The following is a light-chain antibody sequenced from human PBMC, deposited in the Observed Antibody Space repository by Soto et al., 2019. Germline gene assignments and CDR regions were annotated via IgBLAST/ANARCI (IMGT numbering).Light chain of an antibody. Sequence: QSALTQPASVSGSPGQSSTISCTGTSSDVGGYNYVSWYQQHPGKAPKLMIYGVTNRPSGVSNRFSGSKSGNTASLTISGRQAEDEADYDCSSYTSSTTLSVVFGGGTKVTVL. CDR1: SSDVGGYNY. CDR3: SSYTSSTTLSVV. V-gene: IGLV2-14*01. J-gene: IGLJ2*01. CDR2: GVT.